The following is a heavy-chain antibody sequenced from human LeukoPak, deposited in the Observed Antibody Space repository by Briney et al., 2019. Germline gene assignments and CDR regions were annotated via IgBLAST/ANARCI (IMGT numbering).Heavy chain of an antibody. D-gene: IGHD4-17*01. J-gene: IGHJ6*03. CDR1: GFSFSSYW. CDR2: INSDESST. V-gene: IGHV3-74*01. Sequence: GGSLRLSCAASGFSFSSYWMHWVRQAPGRGLVWVSRINSDESSTNYADSVKGRFTISRDNSENTLYLQMNSLRAEDTAVYYCAKSSGYGDYGYYYYYMDVWGKGTTVTISS. CDR3: AKSSGYGDYGYYYYYMDV.